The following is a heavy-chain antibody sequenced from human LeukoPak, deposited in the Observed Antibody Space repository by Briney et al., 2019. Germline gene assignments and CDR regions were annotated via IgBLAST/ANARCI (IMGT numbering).Heavy chain of an antibody. D-gene: IGHD7-27*01. Sequence: SVKVSCKASGYTFTGYYMHWVRQAPGQGLEWMGRIIPILGIPNYAQKFQGRVTFTVDKSTSTAYMELSSLRSEDTAVYYCASVPWAGEFDCWGQGTLVTVSS. CDR3: ASVPWAGEFDC. CDR1: GYTFTGYY. CDR2: IIPILGIP. J-gene: IGHJ4*02. V-gene: IGHV1-69*02.